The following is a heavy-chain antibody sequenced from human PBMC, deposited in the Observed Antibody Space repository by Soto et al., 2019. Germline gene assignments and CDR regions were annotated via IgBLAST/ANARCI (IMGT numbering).Heavy chain of an antibody. CDR2: ISGSGGST. CDR1: GFTFSSYA. CDR3: AKEHIVVVTAPVDY. D-gene: IGHD2-21*02. Sequence: EVQLLESGGGLVQPGGSLRLSCAASGFTFSSYAMSWVRQAPGKGLEWVSAISGSGGSTYYADAGKGRFTISRDNSKNTLYLQMNSLRAEDTAVYYCAKEHIVVVTAPVDYWGQGTLVTVSS. J-gene: IGHJ4*02. V-gene: IGHV3-23*01.